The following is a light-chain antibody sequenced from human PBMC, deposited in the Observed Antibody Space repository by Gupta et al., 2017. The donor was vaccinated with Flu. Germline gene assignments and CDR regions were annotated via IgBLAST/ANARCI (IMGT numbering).Light chain of an antibody. Sequence: IVLTQSPDSLAVSLGERATINCKSSQNVLYSSNNKNYLAWYQQKPGQPPKLLVSGASTRESGVPDRFSGSGSGTDFTLTISRLEAEDFAVYYCQQDGSSPRTFGQGTKVEIK. CDR3: QQDGSSPRT. J-gene: IGKJ1*01. CDR1: QNVLYSSNNKNY. V-gene: IGKV4-1*01. CDR2: GAS.